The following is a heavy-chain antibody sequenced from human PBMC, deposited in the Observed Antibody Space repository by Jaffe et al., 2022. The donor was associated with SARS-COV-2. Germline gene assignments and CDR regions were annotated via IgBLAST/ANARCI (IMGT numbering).Heavy chain of an antibody. J-gene: IGHJ6*02. CDR1: GFTVSSNY. V-gene: IGHV3-53*01. CDR2: IYSGGST. D-gene: IGHD3-16*01. CDR3: ARDLRILNTEIKTNYYYYGLDV. Sequence: EVQLVESGGGLIQPGGSLRLSCAASGFTVSSNYMSWVRQAPGKGLEWVSVIYSGGSTYYADSVKGRFTISRDNSKNTLYLQMNSLRAEDTAVYYCARDLRILNTEIKTNYYYYGLDVWGQGTTVTVSS.